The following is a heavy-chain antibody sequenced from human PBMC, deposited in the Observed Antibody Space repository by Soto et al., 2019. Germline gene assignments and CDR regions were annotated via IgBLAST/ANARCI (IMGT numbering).Heavy chain of an antibody. CDR1: GGTFSTFG. Sequence: SVKVSCKASGGTFSTFGISWVRQAPGQGREWMGGITPFFGTARYSQEFEDRITITADESTNTVYMDLRSLTSEDTAIYYCAKSAPMDAGDKYYYDFWGQGALVTVSS. J-gene: IGHJ4*02. D-gene: IGHD4-17*01. CDR3: AKSAPMDAGDKYYYDF. CDR2: ITPFFGTA. V-gene: IGHV1-69*13.